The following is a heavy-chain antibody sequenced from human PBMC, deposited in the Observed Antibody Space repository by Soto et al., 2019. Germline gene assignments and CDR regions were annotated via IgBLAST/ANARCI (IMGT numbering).Heavy chain of an antibody. Sequence: PGGSLRLSCVVTGFNFTSYIMHWVRQAPGEGLDWVAVISYDGSKNSYAESAKGRFTISRDNSKNTLFLQMNSLRVEDTAVYYCAREECSGGSCQSIIDHWGQGTLVTVSS. V-gene: IGHV3-30-3*01. CDR2: ISYDGSKN. CDR3: AREECSGGSCQSIIDH. CDR1: GFNFTSYI. D-gene: IGHD2-15*01. J-gene: IGHJ4*02.